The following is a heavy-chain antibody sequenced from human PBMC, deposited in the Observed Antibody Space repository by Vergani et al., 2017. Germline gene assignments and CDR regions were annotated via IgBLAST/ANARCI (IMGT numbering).Heavy chain of an antibody. CDR3: AKGNYDILTGYYGDYYYYMDV. D-gene: IGHD3-9*01. CDR1: EFTFSTYA. Sequence: EVQVLESGGGLVQPGGSLRLSCAASEFTFSTYAMSWVRQAPGKGLEWVSAISGSGGSTYYADSVKGRFTVSRDNSRNTLYLQMNRLRAEDTAVYYCAKGNYDILTGYYGDYYYYMDVWGKGTTVTVSS. CDR2: ISGSGGST. V-gene: IGHV3-23*01. J-gene: IGHJ6*03.